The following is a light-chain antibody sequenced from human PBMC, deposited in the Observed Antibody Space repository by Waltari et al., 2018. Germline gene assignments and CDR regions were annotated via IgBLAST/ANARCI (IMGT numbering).Light chain of an antibody. J-gene: IGKJ1*01. Sequence: EIVLTQSPGTLSLSPGERAPLSCRASQSVSRSLAWYQQKPGQAPSLLIYGASSRATGVPDRFSCSGSGTDFSLTISRLEPEDFAVYYCQHYVRLPVTFGQGTKVEIK. V-gene: IGKV3-20*01. CDR2: GAS. CDR1: QSVSRS. CDR3: QHYVRLPVT.